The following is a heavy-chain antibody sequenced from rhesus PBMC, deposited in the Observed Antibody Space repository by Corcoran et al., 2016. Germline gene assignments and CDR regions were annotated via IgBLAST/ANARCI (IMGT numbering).Heavy chain of an antibody. CDR1: GGSISSSNW. CDR3: ARLSYSSWSYFDY. J-gene: IGHJ4*01. V-gene: IGHV4-65*02. Sequence: QVQLQESGPGLVKPSETLSLPGAVSGGSISSSNWWSWIRQPPGKGLGWIGNIGGSSGSTYYNPSLKSRVTISKDTSKNQFSLKLSSVTAADTAVYYCARLSYSSWSYFDYWGQGVLVTVSS. CDR2: IGGSSGST. D-gene: IGHD6-13*01.